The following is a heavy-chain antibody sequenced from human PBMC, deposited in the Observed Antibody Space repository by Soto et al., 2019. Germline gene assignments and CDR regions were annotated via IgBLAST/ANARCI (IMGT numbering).Heavy chain of an antibody. Sequence: VGSQRLSCAASGFTFSSYSMNWVRQAPGKGLEWVSYISSSSSTIYYADSVKGRFTISRDNAKNSLYLQMNSLRDEDTAVYYCARDGFDYYDSSGYPIQIDYWGQGTLVTVSS. D-gene: IGHD3-22*01. CDR3: ARDGFDYYDSSGYPIQIDY. J-gene: IGHJ4*02. CDR1: GFTFSSYS. CDR2: ISSSSSTI. V-gene: IGHV3-48*02.